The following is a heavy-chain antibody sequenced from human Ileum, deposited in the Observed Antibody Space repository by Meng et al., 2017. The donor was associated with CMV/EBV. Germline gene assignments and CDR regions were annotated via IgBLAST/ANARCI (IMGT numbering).Heavy chain of an antibody. CDR1: GFSFSTYE. J-gene: IGHJ6*02. Sequence: GESLKISCAASGFSFSTYEMNWVRQAPGKGLEYVSYISSSGSTIYYTDSVKGRFTISRDNAKNTLYLQMNSLRAEDTAVYYCARGYWRYGMDVWGQGTTVTVSS. CDR3: ARGYWRYGMDV. V-gene: IGHV3-48*03. D-gene: IGHD3-3*01. CDR2: ISSSGSTI.